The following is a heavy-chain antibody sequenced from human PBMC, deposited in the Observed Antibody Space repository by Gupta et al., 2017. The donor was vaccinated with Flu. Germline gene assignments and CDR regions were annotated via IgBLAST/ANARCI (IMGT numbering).Heavy chain of an antibody. D-gene: IGHD3-22*01. J-gene: IGHJ4*02. Sequence: DVQLVQSGAEVKKPGESRKISCKGSGDSLTTQWIVWVRQVPGKGLEWVGIIYPDDSDTRYSPSFQGQVSISADKSISTAYLHWSSLKASDTAMYYCAGGSSGYYFDDWGQGTLVTVSS. CDR1: GDSLTTQW. V-gene: IGHV5-51*03. CDR3: AGGSSGYYFDD. CDR2: IYPDDSDT.